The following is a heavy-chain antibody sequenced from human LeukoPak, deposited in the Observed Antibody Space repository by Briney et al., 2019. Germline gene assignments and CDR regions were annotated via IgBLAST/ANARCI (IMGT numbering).Heavy chain of an antibody. V-gene: IGHV4-59*01. D-gene: IGHD3-10*01. CDR1: GVSLRLYY. Sequence: SETLSLTCTVSGVSLRLYYWSWIRQSPGKELEWIGYTYYSGINNYNPSFKSRATLSVDTSKSQFSLRLSSVTAADTAIYYCAKYRRDTIFRGGKHSYFHYMDVWGKGTTVTISS. CDR2: TYYSGIN. CDR3: AKYRRDTIFRGGKHSYFHYMDV. J-gene: IGHJ6*03.